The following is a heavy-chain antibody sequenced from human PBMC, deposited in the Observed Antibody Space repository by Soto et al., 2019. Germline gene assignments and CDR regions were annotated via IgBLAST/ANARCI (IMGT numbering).Heavy chain of an antibody. Sequence: EVQLLESGGGLVQPGGSLRLSCAASGFTFSSYAMSWVRQAPGKGLEWVSAISGSGGSTYYADSVKGQFTISRDNSKNTLYLQMNSLRAEDTAVYYCAKDPPSYYDILTGYHRGAFDIWGQGTMVTVSS. CDR3: AKDPPSYYDILTGYHRGAFDI. D-gene: IGHD3-9*01. J-gene: IGHJ3*02. CDR1: GFTFSSYA. CDR2: ISGSGGST. V-gene: IGHV3-23*01.